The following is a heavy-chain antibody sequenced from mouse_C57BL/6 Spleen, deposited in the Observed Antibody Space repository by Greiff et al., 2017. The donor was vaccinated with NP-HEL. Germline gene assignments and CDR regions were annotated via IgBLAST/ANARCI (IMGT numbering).Heavy chain of an antibody. J-gene: IGHJ2*01. CDR1: GYTFTSYW. CDR3: ASWRDFDY. Sequence: VQLQQPGAELVMPGASVKLSCKASGYTFTSYWMHWVKQRPGQGLEWIGGIDPSDSYTNYNQKFKGKSTLTVDKSSSTAYMQLSSLTSEDSAVYYCASWRDFDYWGQGTTLTVSS. V-gene: IGHV1-69*01. CDR2: IDPSDSYT.